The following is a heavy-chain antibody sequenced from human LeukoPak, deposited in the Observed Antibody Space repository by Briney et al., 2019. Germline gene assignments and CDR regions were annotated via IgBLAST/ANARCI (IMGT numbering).Heavy chain of an antibody. CDR3: ARDSKAIGTSLDY. V-gene: IGHV3-21*01. J-gene: IGHJ4*02. Sequence: GGSLRLSCAASGFSFSNYAMTWVRQAPGKGLEWVSSISPTGSYIYYADSVTGRFTISRDNAKNSLYLQMNSLRAEDTAIYYCARDSKAIGTSLDYWGQGTLVTVSS. D-gene: IGHD1-1*01. CDR1: GFSFSNYA. CDR2: ISPTGSYI.